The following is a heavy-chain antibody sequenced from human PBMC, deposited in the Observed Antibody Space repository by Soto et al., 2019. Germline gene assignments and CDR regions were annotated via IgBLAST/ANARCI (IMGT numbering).Heavy chain of an antibody. J-gene: IGHJ6*02. V-gene: IGHV3-21*01. D-gene: IGHD2-15*01. Sequence: EVHLVESGGGLVKPGGSLRLSCAVSGFTFSSCTMNWVRQAPGKGLEWVSSISPSTSHIYYADSVKGRFTISRDNAKNSLFLQMNSLRAEDTSVYYCSGCSGGACQQNYGMDVWGQGTTVTGSS. CDR3: SGCSGGACQQNYGMDV. CDR1: GFTFSSCT. CDR2: ISPSTSHI.